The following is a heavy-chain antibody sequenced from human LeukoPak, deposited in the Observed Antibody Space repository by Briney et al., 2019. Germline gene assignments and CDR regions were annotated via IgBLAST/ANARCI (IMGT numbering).Heavy chain of an antibody. D-gene: IGHD7-27*01. V-gene: IGHV1-2*02. J-gene: IGHJ4*02. Sequence: ASVKVSCKASGYTFTGYYMHWVRQAPGQGLEWMGWINPDSGGTNYAQKFQGRVTMTRDTSISTAYMELSRLRSDDTAVYYCARGLTGDNSIDYWGQGTLVTVSS. CDR2: INPDSGGT. CDR3: ARGLTGDNSIDY. CDR1: GYTFTGYY.